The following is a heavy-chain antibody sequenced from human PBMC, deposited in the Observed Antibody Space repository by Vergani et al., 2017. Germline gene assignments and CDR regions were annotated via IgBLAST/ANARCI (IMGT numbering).Heavy chain of an antibody. CDR2: TWYDGNNK. CDR3: ARDLRLLYNRFDP. D-gene: IGHD1-14*01. V-gene: IGHV3-33*01. J-gene: IGHJ5*02. Sequence: QVQLVESGGGVVQRGRSLRVSCAASGFTFNQYGMHWVRQAPGKGLEWVAVTWYDGNNKQYADSVKGRFTISRDNSKSTMYLQMNSLRDEDTGVYYCARDLRLLYNRFDPWGQGTLVTVSS. CDR1: GFTFNQYG.